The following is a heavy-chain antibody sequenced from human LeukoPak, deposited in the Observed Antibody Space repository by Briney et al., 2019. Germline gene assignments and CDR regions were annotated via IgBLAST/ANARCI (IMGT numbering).Heavy chain of an antibody. J-gene: IGHJ2*01. D-gene: IGHD2-15*01. CDR1: GGSISSYY. V-gene: IGHV4-59*01. CDR2: IYYDGST. Sequence: KPSETLSLTCTVSGGSISSYYWSWIRQPAGEGLGWVGYIYYDGSTNYNPSLKSRVSISVDTSKNQVSLKLSSVPAADTAVYYCARGSGSGNCYFDLWGRGTLVTVSS. CDR3: ARGSGSGNCYFDL.